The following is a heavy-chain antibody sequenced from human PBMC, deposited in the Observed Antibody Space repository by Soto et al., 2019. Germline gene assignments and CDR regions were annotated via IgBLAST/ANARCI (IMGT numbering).Heavy chain of an antibody. CDR1: GFTFSSYW. V-gene: IGHV3-7*01. Sequence: GGSLRLSCAASGFTFSSYWMSWVRQAPGKGLEWVANIKQDGGGKYYMDSVKGRFTISRDNAKNSLYLQMNSLGAEDTAVYYCAAVTAGPLYWGQGTLVTVSS. CDR3: AAVTAGPLY. J-gene: IGHJ4*02. D-gene: IGHD2-21*02. CDR2: IKQDGGGK.